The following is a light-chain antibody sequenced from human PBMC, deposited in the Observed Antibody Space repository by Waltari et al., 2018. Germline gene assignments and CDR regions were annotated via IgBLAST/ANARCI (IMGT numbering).Light chain of an antibody. Sequence: EIVLTQSPGTLSSSPGARATLSCRASQSVSRNYLIWYQQKGGTAPRLLSHGASIRATGIPDRFSGSGSGTDFTLTISRLEPEDFAVYYCQQYDGEVLTFGGGTKVEI. V-gene: IGKV3-20*01. J-gene: IGKJ4*01. CDR2: GAS. CDR3: QQYDGEVLT. CDR1: QSVSRNY.